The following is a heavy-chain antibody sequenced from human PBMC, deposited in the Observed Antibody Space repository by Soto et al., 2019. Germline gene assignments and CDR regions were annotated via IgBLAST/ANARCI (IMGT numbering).Heavy chain of an antibody. CDR1: GYNFAGYW. Sequence: GESLKISCKGSGYNFAGYWIAWVRQLPGKGLELMGIIYPSDSDTRYRPSFQGQVTISADKSISSAYLQWSSLRASDTAMYYCARGGVSTRTFDYCGQGTPVTVSS. CDR3: ARGGVSTRTFDY. V-gene: IGHV5-51*01. J-gene: IGHJ4*02. CDR2: IYPSDSDT. D-gene: IGHD3-3*01.